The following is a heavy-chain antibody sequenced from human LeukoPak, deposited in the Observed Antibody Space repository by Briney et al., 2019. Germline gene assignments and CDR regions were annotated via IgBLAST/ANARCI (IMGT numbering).Heavy chain of an antibody. CDR1: GFTFSSYS. CDR3: ARDRIIYGDYGDAFDI. D-gene: IGHD4-17*01. CDR2: ISSSSSYI. V-gene: IGHV3-21*01. J-gene: IGHJ3*02. Sequence: GGSLRLSCAASGFTFSSYSMNWVRQAPGRGLEWVSSISSSSSYIYYADSLKGRFTISRDNAKNSLYLQMNSLRAEDTAVYFCARDRIIYGDYGDAFDIWGQGTMVTVSS.